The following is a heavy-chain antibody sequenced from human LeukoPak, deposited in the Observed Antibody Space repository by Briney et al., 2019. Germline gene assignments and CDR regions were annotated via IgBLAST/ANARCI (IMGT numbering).Heavy chain of an antibody. CDR3: AKAALRYQLLSSLDY. CDR1: GFTFSSYA. D-gene: IGHD2-2*01. Sequence: GGSLRLSCAAPGFTFSSYAINWARQAPGKGLEWVSAISGSGASTYYADSVKGRFTISRDNSKNTLYLQMTSLRAEDTAIYYCAKAALRYQLLSSLDYWGQGTLVTVSS. CDR2: ISGSGAST. V-gene: IGHV3-23*01. J-gene: IGHJ4*02.